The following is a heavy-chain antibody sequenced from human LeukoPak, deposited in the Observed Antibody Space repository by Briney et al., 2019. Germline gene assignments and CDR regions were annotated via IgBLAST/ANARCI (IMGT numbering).Heavy chain of an antibody. J-gene: IGHJ4*02. V-gene: IGHV4-59*01. CDR1: GASISSYY. CDR3: SRQENAYSDY. CDR2: IYYSGCN. D-gene: IGHD3-16*01. Sequence: SETLSLTCPVSGASISSYYWNWIRHPPGKGLEWVGYIYYSGCNNYHPPLKSRITMSVDASKHQFCLQLSSVTAAETAVYYCSRQENAYSDYWGQGTQVTVSS.